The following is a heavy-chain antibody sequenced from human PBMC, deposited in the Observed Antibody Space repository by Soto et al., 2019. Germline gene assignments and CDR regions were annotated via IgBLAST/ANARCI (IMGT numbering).Heavy chain of an antibody. Sequence: EVQLVESGGGLVQPGGSLRLSCEASGFTFSNYWMRWVRQAPGKGLEWVANIKQDGSENYYVDSVKGRFTISRDNAKNSLYVQMNTLRAEDTAVYYCARRTAGTTLQFYSMEVWGQGTTVTVSS. J-gene: IGHJ6*02. CDR2: IKQDGSEN. CDR1: GFTFSNYW. D-gene: IGHD6-25*01. CDR3: ARRTAGTTLQFYSMEV. V-gene: IGHV3-7*03.